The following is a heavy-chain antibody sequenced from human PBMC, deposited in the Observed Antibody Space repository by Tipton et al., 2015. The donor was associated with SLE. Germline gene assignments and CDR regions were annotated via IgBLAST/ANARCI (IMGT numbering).Heavy chain of an antibody. D-gene: IGHD2/OR15-2a*01. CDR2: ISDSGSST. CDR1: GFTFSNYT. Sequence: SLRLSCATSGFTFSNYTMNWVRQSPGKGLQWVSVISDSGSSTFYADSVKGRFTISRDNSKNTLSLQMNRLRVEDTAIYYCAKAQGVIVPNDAFDFGGQGTMVTVSS. CDR3: AKAQGVIVPNDAFDF. J-gene: IGHJ3*01. V-gene: IGHV3-23*01.